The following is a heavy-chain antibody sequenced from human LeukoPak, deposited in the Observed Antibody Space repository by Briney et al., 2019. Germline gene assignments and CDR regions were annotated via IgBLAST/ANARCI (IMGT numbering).Heavy chain of an antibody. CDR3: ARSIVATKELYY. CDR1: GSSISSYY. J-gene: IGHJ4*02. D-gene: IGHD5-12*01. Sequence: SETLSLTCTVSGSSISSYYWSWIRQPPGKGLEWIGYIYYSGSTNYNPSLKSRVTISVDTSKNQFSLKLSSVTAADTAVYYCARSIVATKELYYWGQGTLVTVSS. CDR2: IYYSGST. V-gene: IGHV4-59*01.